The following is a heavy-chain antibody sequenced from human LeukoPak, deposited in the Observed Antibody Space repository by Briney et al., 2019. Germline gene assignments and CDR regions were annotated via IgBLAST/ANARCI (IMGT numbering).Heavy chain of an antibody. CDR3: ARVFVWDTAMVGFDY. Sequence: HTGGSLRLSCAASGFTVSSNYMSWVRQAPWKGLEWVSVIYSGGSTYYADSVKGRFTISRDNSKNTLYLQMNSLRAEDTAVYYCARVFVWDTAMVGFDYWGQGTLVTVSS. CDR2: IYSGGST. CDR1: GFTVSSNY. J-gene: IGHJ4*02. V-gene: IGHV3-53*01. D-gene: IGHD5-18*01.